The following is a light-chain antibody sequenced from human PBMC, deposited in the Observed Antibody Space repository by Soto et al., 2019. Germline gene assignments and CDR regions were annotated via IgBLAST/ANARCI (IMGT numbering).Light chain of an antibody. CDR1: QSLLHSNGYNY. V-gene: IGKV2-28*01. CDR2: LGS. CDR3: MQALQTPRT. Sequence: DIVMTQSPLSLPVTPGEPASISCRSSQSLLHSNGYNYLDWYLQKPGQSPQLLIYLGSNRASGVPDRLSGSGSGTDFTLKISRVEADDLGVYYCMQALQTPRTFGQGTKVEIK. J-gene: IGKJ1*01.